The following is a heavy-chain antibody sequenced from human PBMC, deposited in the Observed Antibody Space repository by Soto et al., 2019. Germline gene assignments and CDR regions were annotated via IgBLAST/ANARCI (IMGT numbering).Heavy chain of an antibody. V-gene: IGHV1-69*01. J-gene: IGHJ3*02. Sequence: QVQLVQSGAEVKKPGSSVKVSCKASGGTFSSYAISWVRQAPGQGLEWMGGIIPIFGTANYAQKFQGRVTITADESTSTACMELSSLRSEDTAVYYCASREGAVPSLGDAFDIWGQGTMVTVSS. CDR2: IIPIFGTA. D-gene: IGHD6-19*01. CDR1: GGTFSSYA. CDR3: ASREGAVPSLGDAFDI.